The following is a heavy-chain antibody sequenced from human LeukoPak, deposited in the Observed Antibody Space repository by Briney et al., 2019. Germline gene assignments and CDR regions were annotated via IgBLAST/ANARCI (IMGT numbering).Heavy chain of an antibody. J-gene: IGHJ4*02. CDR1: GFIISNNY. D-gene: IGHD3-3*01. CDR2: IYSDDRT. Sequence: PGGSLRLSCAASGFIISNNYMSWVRQAPGEGLEWVSVIYSDDRTFYSDSVKGRFTISRDSSKNILYIQMNSLRAEDTAVYYCARSIYGPFDCWGQGTLVTVSS. V-gene: IGHV3-66*01. CDR3: ARSIYGPFDC.